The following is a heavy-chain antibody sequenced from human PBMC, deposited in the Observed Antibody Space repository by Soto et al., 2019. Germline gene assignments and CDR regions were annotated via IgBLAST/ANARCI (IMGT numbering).Heavy chain of an antibody. D-gene: IGHD3-3*01. J-gene: IGHJ4*02. CDR2: ISAYNGNT. Sequence: ASVKVSCKTSGYSFPSYGISWVRQAPGQGLEWMGWISAYNGNTNYAQNLQGRVTMTRDTSTSIAYMELRSLRSDDTAVYYCARDSYGVVNAFDYWGQGTLVTAPQ. V-gene: IGHV1-18*01. CDR1: GYSFPSYG. CDR3: ARDSYGVVNAFDY.